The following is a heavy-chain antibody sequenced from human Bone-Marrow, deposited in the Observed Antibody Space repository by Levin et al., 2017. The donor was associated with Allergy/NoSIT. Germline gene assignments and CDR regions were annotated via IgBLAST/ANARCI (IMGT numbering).Heavy chain of an antibody. D-gene: IGHD3-3*01. Sequence: GESLKISCKTSGYSFTNYGITWVRQAPGQGFEWMGWINVENGDTNYGQKFQGRVSMTTDTPTSTVYMELRSLRPDDTAVYYCAGVARDAFGVVVEYYHYMDVWGKGTTVTVSS. CDR1: GYSFTNYG. J-gene: IGHJ6*03. CDR2: INVENGDT. V-gene: IGHV1-18*01. CDR3: AGVARDAFGVVVEYYHYMDV.